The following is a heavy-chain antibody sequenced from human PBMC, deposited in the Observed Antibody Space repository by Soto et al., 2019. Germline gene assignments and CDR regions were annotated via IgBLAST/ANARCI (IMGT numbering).Heavy chain of an antibody. CDR1: GFTIRSYD. Sequence: GSLRLSCAASGFTIRSYDVHWVRQAKGKGLEWVSGIGTAGDTYYQGSVKGRFTISRENAKNSLYLQMNNLRAGDTALYYCARGWLATGGSLSCMGVWGKGTTVTVSS. J-gene: IGHJ6*03. D-gene: IGHD6-13*01. V-gene: IGHV3-13*01. CDR3: ARGWLATGGSLSCMGV. CDR2: IGTAGDT.